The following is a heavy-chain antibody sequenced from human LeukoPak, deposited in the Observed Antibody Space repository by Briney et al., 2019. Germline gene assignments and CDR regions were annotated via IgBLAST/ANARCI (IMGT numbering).Heavy chain of an antibody. D-gene: IGHD3-10*01. V-gene: IGHV4-59*01. CDR2: IYYSGST. CDR3: ARGYGSGSWRFDY. CDR1: GGSISSYY. Sequence: SETLSLTCTVAGGSISSYYWSWIRQPPGKGLEWLGYIYYSGSTNYNPSLKSRVTISVDTSKNQFSLKLSSVTAADTAVYYCARGYGSGSWRFDYWGQGTLVTVSS. J-gene: IGHJ4*02.